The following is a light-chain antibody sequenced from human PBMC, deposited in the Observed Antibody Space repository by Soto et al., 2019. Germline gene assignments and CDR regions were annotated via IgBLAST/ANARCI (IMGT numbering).Light chain of an antibody. CDR3: QQYGSSPPYT. J-gene: IGKJ2*01. Sequence: EIVLTQSPGTLSLSPGERATLSCRASQSVSSSYLAWYQQKPGQAPRLLIYGASNRATGIPDRFSASGYGTDITLTISRLEPEDFAVYYCQQYGSSPPYTFGQGTKLEIK. CDR1: QSVSSSY. V-gene: IGKV3-20*01. CDR2: GAS.